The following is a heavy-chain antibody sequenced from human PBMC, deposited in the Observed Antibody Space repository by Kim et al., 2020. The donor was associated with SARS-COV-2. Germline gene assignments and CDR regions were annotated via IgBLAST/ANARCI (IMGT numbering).Heavy chain of an antibody. Sequence: AASVKGRFTITRDNAKNPLYLQMNSLRADDTALYYCAKDLGVAPNYYFDYWGQGTLVTVSS. CDR3: AKDLGVAPNYYFDY. V-gene: IGHV3-9*01. D-gene: IGHD3-3*01. J-gene: IGHJ4*02.